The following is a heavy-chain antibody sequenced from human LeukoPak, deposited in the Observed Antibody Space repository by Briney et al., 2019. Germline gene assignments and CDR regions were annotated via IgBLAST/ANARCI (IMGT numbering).Heavy chain of an antibody. Sequence: GESLKISCKGSGYSFTTYWIGWVRQMPGKGLEWMGIIYPLESITKYSPAFQGHVTLTADTSINTAFLQWTSLKASDTAIYYCARLAPDYADYWFDPWGQGTLVTVSS. V-gene: IGHV5-51*01. J-gene: IGHJ5*02. D-gene: IGHD4-17*01. CDR1: GYSFTTYW. CDR3: ARLAPDYADYWFDP. CDR2: IYPLESIT.